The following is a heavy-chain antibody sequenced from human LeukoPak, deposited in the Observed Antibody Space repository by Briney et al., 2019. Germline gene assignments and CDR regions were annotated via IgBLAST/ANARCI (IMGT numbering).Heavy chain of an antibody. CDR2: INHSGST. V-gene: IGHV4-34*01. J-gene: IGHJ4*02. CDR3: ARLERGRWLFGY. D-gene: IGHD3-22*01. Sequence: SETLSLTCAVYGGSFSGYYWSWIRQPPGKGLEWIGEINHSGSTNYNPSLKSRVTISVDTSKNQFSLKLSSVTAADTAVYYCARLERGRWLFGYWGQGTLVTVSS. CDR1: GGSFSGYY.